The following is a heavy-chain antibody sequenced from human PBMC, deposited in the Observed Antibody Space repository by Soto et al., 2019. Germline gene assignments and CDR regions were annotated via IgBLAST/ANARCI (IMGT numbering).Heavy chain of an antibody. CDR2: ITGGGGGT. Sequence: GGSLRLSGAPSGFIFSNFAMGWVRQAPGKGLEWVSSITGGGGGTFYADSVKGRFTISRDNSENTLYLQMDSLRAEDTALYFCAKAPSSGYPYFFDYWGPGTLVTVSS. CDR1: GFIFSNFA. J-gene: IGHJ4*02. CDR3: AKAPSSGYPYFFDY. D-gene: IGHD5-12*01. V-gene: IGHV3-23*01.